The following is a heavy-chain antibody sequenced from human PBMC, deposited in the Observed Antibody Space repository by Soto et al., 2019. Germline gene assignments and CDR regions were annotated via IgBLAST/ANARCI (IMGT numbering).Heavy chain of an antibody. CDR2: IYIGGNI. CDR3: ARGNYMDV. Sequence: PGGSLRLSCAASGFAVNSNYMNWVRQAPGKGLEWVSIIYIGGNIYYADSMKGRFTIFRDNSKNTLYLQMNSLRAEDTAVYYCARGNYMDVWGKGTTVTVSS. CDR1: GFAVNSNY. J-gene: IGHJ6*03. V-gene: IGHV3-66*01.